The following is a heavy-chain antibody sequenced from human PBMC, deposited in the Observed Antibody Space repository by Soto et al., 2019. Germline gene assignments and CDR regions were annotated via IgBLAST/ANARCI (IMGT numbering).Heavy chain of an antibody. J-gene: IGHJ3*02. D-gene: IGHD4-17*01. CDR1: GGTFSSYA. CDR3: AATDGDYVFYAFDI. V-gene: IGHV1-69*12. Sequence: QVQLVQSGAEVKKPGSSVKVSCKASGGTFSSYAISWVRQAPGQGLEWMGGIIPIFGTANYAQKFQGRVTXXAXEXXSTAYMELSSLRSEDTAVYYCAATDGDYVFYAFDIWGQGTMVTVSS. CDR2: IIPIFGTA.